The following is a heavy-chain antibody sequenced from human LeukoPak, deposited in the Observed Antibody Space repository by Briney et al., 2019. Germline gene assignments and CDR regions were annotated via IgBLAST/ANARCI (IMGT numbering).Heavy chain of an antibody. CDR1: GFTFSSYE. Sequence: GGSLRLSCAASGFTFSSYEMNWVRQAPGKGLEWVSYISSSGSTIYYAGSVKGRFTISRDNAKNSLYLQMNSLRAEDTAVYYCARVVGYYDSSGYYYGYYYYYMDVWGKGTTVTVSS. J-gene: IGHJ6*03. V-gene: IGHV3-48*03. CDR3: ARVVGYYDSSGYYYGYYYYYMDV. CDR2: ISSSGSTI. D-gene: IGHD3-22*01.